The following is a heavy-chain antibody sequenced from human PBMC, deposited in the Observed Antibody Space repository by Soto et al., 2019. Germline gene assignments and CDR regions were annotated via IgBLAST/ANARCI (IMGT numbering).Heavy chain of an antibody. CDR1: GYTFTSYG. CDR3: ARRGVVYNGYYYYYGMDV. V-gene: IGHV1-18*01. D-gene: IGHD2-8*02. Sequence: ASVKVSCKASGYTFTSYGISWVRQAPGQGLEWMGWISAYNGNTNYAQKLQGRVTMTTDTSTSTAYMELRSLRSDDTAVYYCARRGVVYNGYYYYYGMDVWGKGTTVTVSS. CDR2: ISAYNGNT. J-gene: IGHJ6*04.